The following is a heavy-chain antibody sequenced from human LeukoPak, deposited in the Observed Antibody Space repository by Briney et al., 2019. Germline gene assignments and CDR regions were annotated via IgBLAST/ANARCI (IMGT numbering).Heavy chain of an antibody. V-gene: IGHV4-39*01. J-gene: IGHJ4*02. Sequence: ETLSLTCTASGDPLVSFNSFYWGWLRQPPGKGLEWVGSLYYGDTTSYTPSLKSRATISVDTSKNELSLTLNSVTAADTAVYYCARQSLFGVVPFDVWGQGILVTVSS. CDR1: GDPLVSFNSFY. CDR3: ARQSLFGVVPFDV. D-gene: IGHD3-3*01. CDR2: LYYGDTT.